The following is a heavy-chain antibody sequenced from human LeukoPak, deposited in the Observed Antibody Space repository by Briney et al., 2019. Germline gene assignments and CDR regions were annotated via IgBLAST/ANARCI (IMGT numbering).Heavy chain of an antibody. CDR2: ISSSGSTI. CDR3: ARGYYYGSGTLGPFDS. CDR1: GFSFSSYE. Sequence: PGGCLRLSCAASGFSFSSYEMNWVRQAPGKGLEWVSYISSSGSTIYNADSVKGRFTISRDNAKNSLYLQMNSLRAEDTAVYYCARGYYYGSGTLGPFDSWGQGTLVTVS. J-gene: IGHJ5*01. V-gene: IGHV3-48*03. D-gene: IGHD3-10*01.